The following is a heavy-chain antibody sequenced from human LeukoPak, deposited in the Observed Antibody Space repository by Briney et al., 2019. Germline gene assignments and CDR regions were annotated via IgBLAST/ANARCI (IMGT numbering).Heavy chain of an antibody. CDR2: IWYDGSNK. V-gene: IGHV3-30*02. CDR3: AKASGSYNNYYYYMDV. D-gene: IGHD1-26*01. J-gene: IGHJ6*03. CDR1: GFTFSSYG. Sequence: PGGSLRLSCAASGFTFSSYGMHWVRQAPGKGLEWVAVIWYDGSNKYYADSVKGRFTISRDNSKNTLYLQMNSLRAEDTAVYYCAKASGSYNNYYYYMDVWGKGTTVTVSS.